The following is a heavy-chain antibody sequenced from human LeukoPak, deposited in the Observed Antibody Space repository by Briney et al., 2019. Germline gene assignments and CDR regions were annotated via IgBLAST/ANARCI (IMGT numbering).Heavy chain of an antibody. Sequence: PGGSLRLSCAASGFTFSRYWMHWVRQAPGKGLMWVSRISPDGSTTLYADSVKGRFTISRDNAKNTLYLQMNSLRAEDTAVYYCVRLALDCSGGSCYNYWGQGTLVTVSS. CDR1: GFTFSRYW. CDR3: VRLALDCSGGSCYNY. J-gene: IGHJ4*02. V-gene: IGHV3-74*03. CDR2: ISPDGSTT. D-gene: IGHD2-15*01.